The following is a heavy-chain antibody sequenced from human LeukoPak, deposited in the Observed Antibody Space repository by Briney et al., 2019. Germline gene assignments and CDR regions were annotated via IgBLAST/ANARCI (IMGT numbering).Heavy chain of an antibody. D-gene: IGHD3-22*01. CDR2: ISSTSKTI. CDR3: ARDYYDSSGYPLDRYAFDI. J-gene: IGHJ3*02. Sequence: TGGSLRLSCAASGFTFSSYSMNWVRQAPGKGLEWVSYISSTSKTIYYADSVKGRFTISRDNAKNSLYLRMNSLRDEDTAVYYCARDYYDSSGYPLDRYAFDIWGQGTMVTVSS. CDR1: GFTFSSYS. V-gene: IGHV3-48*02.